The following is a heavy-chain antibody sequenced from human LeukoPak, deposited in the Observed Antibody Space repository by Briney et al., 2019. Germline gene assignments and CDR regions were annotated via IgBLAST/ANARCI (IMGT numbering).Heavy chain of an antibody. CDR1: GFTFSSYA. J-gene: IGHJ6*02. D-gene: IGHD3-16*02. CDR2: ISYDGSNK. CDR3: ARDYQSTHYYYYGMDV. V-gene: IGHV3-30-3*01. Sequence: PGRSLRLSCAASGFTFSSYAMHWVRQAPGKGLEWVAVISYDGSNKYYADSVKGRFTISRDNSKNTLYLQMNSLRAEDTAVYYCARDYQSTHYYYYGMDVWGQGTTVTVSS.